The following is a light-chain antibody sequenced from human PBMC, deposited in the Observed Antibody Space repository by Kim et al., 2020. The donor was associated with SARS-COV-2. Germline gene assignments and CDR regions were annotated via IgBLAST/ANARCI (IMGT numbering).Light chain of an antibody. CDR2: GAS. CDR1: QGISTH. J-gene: IGKJ1*01. CDR3: LQHYNYPWT. Sequence: ESVGDRVTITCRASQGISTHLAWFQQKPGKVPKRLIYGASSLQSGVPSRFSGSGSGTEFTLTISSLQPEDFATYYCLQHYNYPWTFGQGTKVDIK. V-gene: IGKV1-17*03.